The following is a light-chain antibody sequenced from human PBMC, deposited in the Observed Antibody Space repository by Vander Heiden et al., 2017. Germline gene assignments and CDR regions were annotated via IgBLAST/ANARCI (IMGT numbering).Light chain of an antibody. CDR3: QVWAGRSDHVI. CDR1: NIGSKG. Sequence: SYVLTQPPSVSVAPGETARLTCGGNNIGSKGVHWYQQKPGQAPVLVIYYDQDRPSGIPARFSGSNSGNTATLTISRVEAGDEADYYCQVWAGRSDHVIFGGGSKLTVL. V-gene: IGLV3-21*04. J-gene: IGLJ2*01. CDR2: YDQ.